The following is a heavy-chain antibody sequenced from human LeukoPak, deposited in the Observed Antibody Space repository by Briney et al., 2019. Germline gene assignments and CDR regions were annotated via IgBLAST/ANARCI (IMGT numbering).Heavy chain of an antibody. D-gene: IGHD6-13*01. Sequence: PGASVKVSCKASGGTFSSYAISWVRQAPGQGLEWMGRIVPILGIANYAQKFQGRVTITADKSTSTAYMELSSLRSEDTAVYYCARRGSSSWDDYWGQGTLVTVSS. J-gene: IGHJ4*02. V-gene: IGHV1-69*04. CDR2: IVPILGIA. CDR3: ARRGSSSWDDY. CDR1: GGTFSSYA.